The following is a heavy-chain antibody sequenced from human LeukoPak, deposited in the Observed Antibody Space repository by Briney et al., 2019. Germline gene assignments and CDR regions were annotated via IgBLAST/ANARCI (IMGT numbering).Heavy chain of an antibody. CDR2: ISSNSDNT. D-gene: IGHD3-16*01. CDR1: GYTFTSYV. V-gene: IGHV1-18*01. J-gene: IGHJ4*02. CDR3: ARDWGSIKVIAYY. Sequence: ASVKVSRKPTGYTFTSYVISWVRHAPGQGLEWMGWISSNSDNTNDAQKLQGRDTMTTDTSTSTAYMALRRLRSDDTAVYYGARDWGSIKVIAYYWGQGTLVTVSS.